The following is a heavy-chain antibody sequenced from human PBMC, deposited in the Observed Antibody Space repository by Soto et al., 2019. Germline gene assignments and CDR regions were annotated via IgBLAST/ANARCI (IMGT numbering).Heavy chain of an antibody. D-gene: IGHD3-10*01. J-gene: IGHJ6*02. V-gene: IGHV1-18*01. CDR3: ARQWFGQPPYYYYGMDV. Sequence: QVQLVQSGAEVKKPGASVKVSYKASGYTFTSYGISWVRQAPGQGLEWMGWISAYNGNTNYAQKLQGRVTMTTDTSTSTAYMELRSLRSDDTAVYYCARQWFGQPPYYYYGMDVWGQGTTVTVSS. CDR2: ISAYNGNT. CDR1: GYTFTSYG.